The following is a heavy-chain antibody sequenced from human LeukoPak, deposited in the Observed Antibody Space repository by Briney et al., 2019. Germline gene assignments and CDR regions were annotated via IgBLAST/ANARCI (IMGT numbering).Heavy chain of an antibody. CDR2: IYYSGST. CDR3: ASLAVAGLSEGY. V-gene: IGHV4-39*01. J-gene: IGHJ4*02. Sequence: SETLSLTCTVSGGSISSDSYYWAWIRRPPGTGLEWIASIYYSGSTYYNPSLKSRVTISVDTSRNQFSLKLNSVTAADTAVYYCASLAVAGLSEGYWGQGTLVIVSS. CDR1: GGSISSDSYY. D-gene: IGHD6-19*01.